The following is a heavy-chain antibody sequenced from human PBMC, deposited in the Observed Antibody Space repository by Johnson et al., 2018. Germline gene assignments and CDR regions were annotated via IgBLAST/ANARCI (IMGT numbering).Heavy chain of an antibody. V-gene: IGHV4-59*01. D-gene: IGHD5-12*01. CDR3: ARGRTTIMLQGTFDI. Sequence: QVQLQESGPGLVKPSETLSLICTVSGVSISNYYWSWIRQSPGKGLEWIGYIYDTGSTNDNPSLKSRVTISVDTSKNQFSLKLTPVTAADTAMYYCARGRTTIMLQGTFDIWGQGTMVTVSS. CDR2: IYDTGST. J-gene: IGHJ3*02. CDR1: GVSISNYY.